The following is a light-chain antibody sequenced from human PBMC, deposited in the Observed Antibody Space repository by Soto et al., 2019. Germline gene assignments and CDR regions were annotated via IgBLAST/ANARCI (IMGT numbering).Light chain of an antibody. CDR2: GAS. J-gene: IGKJ2*01. CDR1: QSVSSSY. CDR3: QQYGSSLYT. Sequence: EIVLTQSPGTLSLSPGGRATLSCRASQSVSSSYLAWYQQKPGQAPRLLIYGASSRATGIPDRFSGSGSGTDFTLTINRLEPEDFEVYYCQQYGSSLYTFGQGTKLEIK. V-gene: IGKV3-20*01.